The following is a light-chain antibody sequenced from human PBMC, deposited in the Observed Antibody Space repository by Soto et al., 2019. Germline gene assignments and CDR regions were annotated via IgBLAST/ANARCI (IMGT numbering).Light chain of an antibody. V-gene: IGLV2-11*01. CDR1: SSDVGGYNY. J-gene: IGLJ2*01. CDR3: CSYAGSGTSVV. CDR2: DVS. Sequence: QSVLTQPRSVSGSPGQSVTISCTGTSSDVGGYNYVSWYQQHPGKAPKLMIYDVSKRPSGVPDRFSGSKSGNTASLTISGLQAEDEADYYCCSYAGSGTSVVFGGGTKLTVL.